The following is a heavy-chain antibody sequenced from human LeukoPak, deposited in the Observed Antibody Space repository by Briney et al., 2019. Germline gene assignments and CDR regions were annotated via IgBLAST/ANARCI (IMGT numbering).Heavy chain of an antibody. V-gene: IGHV5-51*01. CDR2: IYPGDSDP. CDR1: GYSFTSYW. Sequence: GESLKISCKGSGYSFTSYWIGWVRQMPGKGLGWMGIIYPGDSDPRYSPSFQGQVTISADKSISTAYLQWSSLKASDTAMYYCARREYAHENWFDPWGQGTLVTVSS. D-gene: IGHD2/OR15-2a*01. CDR3: ARREYAHENWFDP. J-gene: IGHJ5*02.